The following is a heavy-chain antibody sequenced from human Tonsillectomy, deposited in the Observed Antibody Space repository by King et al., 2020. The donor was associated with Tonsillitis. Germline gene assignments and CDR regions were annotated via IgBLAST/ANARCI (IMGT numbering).Heavy chain of an antibody. CDR3: AKDGIGLSDLYFDL. CDR2: IAYDASYE. J-gene: IGHJ2*01. D-gene: IGHD3-16*01. V-gene: IGHV3-30*18. Sequence: VQLVESGGGVVQPGRSLRLSCAASGFTFSNYGMHWVRQAPGKGLEWVALIAYDASYENYADSVKGRFAISRDNSKNTLYLEMNSLRVEDTALYYCAKDGIGLSDLYFDLWGRGTLVTVSS. CDR1: GFTFSNYG.